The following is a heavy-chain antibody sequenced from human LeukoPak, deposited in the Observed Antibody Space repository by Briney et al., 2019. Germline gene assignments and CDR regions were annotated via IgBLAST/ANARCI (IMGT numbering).Heavy chain of an antibody. Sequence: SQTLSLTCTVSGDSISSGNYYWTWIRQPPGKGLEWIGEINHSGSTNYNPSLKSRVTISVDTSKNQFSLKLSSVTAADTAVYYCARGRGGSGIKIWGQGTLVTVSS. CDR1: GDSISSGNYY. CDR3: ARGRGGSGIKI. D-gene: IGHD3-10*01. V-gene: IGHV4-39*07. CDR2: INHSGST. J-gene: IGHJ4*02.